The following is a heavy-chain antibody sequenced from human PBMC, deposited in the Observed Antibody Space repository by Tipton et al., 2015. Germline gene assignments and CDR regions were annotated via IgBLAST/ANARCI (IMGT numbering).Heavy chain of an antibody. CDR3: ARGGEYDFLTGYFVY. D-gene: IGHD3-9*01. V-gene: IGHV4-59*01. CDR2: IYYSGSA. Sequence: TLSLTCTVSGGSISVYYWSWIRQPPGQGLEWIGYIYYSGSATYNPSLKSRVTISVDTSKNQFSLRLTSVTAADTAVYYCARGGEYDFLTGYFVYWGQGTLVTVSS. J-gene: IGHJ4*02. CDR1: GGSISVYY.